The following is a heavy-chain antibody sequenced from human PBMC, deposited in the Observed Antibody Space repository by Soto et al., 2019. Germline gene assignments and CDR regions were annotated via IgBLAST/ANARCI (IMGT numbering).Heavy chain of an antibody. J-gene: IGHJ6*02. CDR2: IIPIFGTA. V-gene: IGHV1-69*01. CDR1: GGTFSSYA. Sequence: QVQLVQSGAEVKKPGSSVKVSCKASGGTFSSYAISWVRQAPGQGLEWMGGIIPIFGTANYAQKFQGRVTITAHESTSTAYMELSSLRSEDTAVYYCARSNPGIVGDRGYYYGMDVWGQGTTVTVSS. CDR3: ARSNPGIVGDRGYYYGMDV. D-gene: IGHD1-26*01.